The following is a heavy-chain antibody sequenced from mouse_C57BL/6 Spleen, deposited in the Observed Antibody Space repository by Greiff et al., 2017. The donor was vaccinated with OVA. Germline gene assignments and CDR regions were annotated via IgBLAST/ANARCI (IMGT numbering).Heavy chain of an antibody. Sequence: EVQRVESGGDLVKPGGSLKLSCAASGFTFSSYGMSWVRQTPDKRLEWVATISSGGSYTYYPDSVKGRFTISRDNAKNTLYLQMSSLKSEDTAMYYCARLSDGYFSWFAYWGQGTLVTVSA. CDR3: ARLSDGYFSWFAY. V-gene: IGHV5-6*01. CDR1: GFTFSSYG. J-gene: IGHJ3*01. D-gene: IGHD2-3*01. CDR2: ISSGGSYT.